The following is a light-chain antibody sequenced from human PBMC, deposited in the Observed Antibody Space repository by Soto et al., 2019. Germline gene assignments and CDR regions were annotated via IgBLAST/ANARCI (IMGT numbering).Light chain of an antibody. CDR1: QSVSSS. J-gene: IGKJ1*01. CDR3: QQYSNWPRT. CDR2: GAS. V-gene: IGKV3-15*01. Sequence: EIVMTQSPATLSVSPGERATLSCRASQSVSSSLAWYQQKPGQAPRLLIYGASTRAPGIPARFSGSGSGTEFTLTISSLQSEDLAVYYCQQYSNWPRTFGQGTKV.